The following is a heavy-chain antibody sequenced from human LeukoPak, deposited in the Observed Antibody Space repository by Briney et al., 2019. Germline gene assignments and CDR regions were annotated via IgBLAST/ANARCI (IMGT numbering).Heavy chain of an antibody. CDR3: ATYTHWVAGDV. V-gene: IGHV3-7*01. J-gene: IGHJ6*02. D-gene: IGHD3-16*01. CDR1: GFTFSDSW. CDR2: MNQDGSAK. Sequence: GGSLRLSCAASGFTFSDSWMSWVRQAPGKGLEWVANMNQDGSAKGHVDSVKGRFTISRDNARNSLYLQMSSLRPEDTAVYYCATYTHWVAGDVWGQGTTVTVSS.